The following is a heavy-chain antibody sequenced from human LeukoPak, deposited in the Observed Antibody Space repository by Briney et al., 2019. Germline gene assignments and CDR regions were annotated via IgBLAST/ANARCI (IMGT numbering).Heavy chain of an antibody. CDR1: GGSISSYY. V-gene: IGHV4-59*08. CDR3: ASRGY. Sequence: SETLSLTCTVSGGSISSYYWSWIRQPPGKGLEWIGYIYYSGSTNYIPSLKSRVTISVDTSKNQFSLKLSSVTAADTAVYYCASRGYWGQGTLVTVSS. J-gene: IGHJ4*02. CDR2: IYYSGST.